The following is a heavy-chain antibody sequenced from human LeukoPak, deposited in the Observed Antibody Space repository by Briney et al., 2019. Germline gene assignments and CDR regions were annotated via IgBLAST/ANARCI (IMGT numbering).Heavy chain of an antibody. CDR2: ISSSSSTI. D-gene: IGHD7-27*01. Sequence: GGSLRLSCAASGFTFSSYSMNWVRQAPGKGLEWVSYISSSSSTIYYADSVKGRFTISRDNAKNSLYLQMNSLRAEDTAVYYCARESGPFFDFWGQGTLVTVSS. J-gene: IGHJ4*02. V-gene: IGHV3-48*01. CDR3: ARESGPFFDF. CDR1: GFTFSSYS.